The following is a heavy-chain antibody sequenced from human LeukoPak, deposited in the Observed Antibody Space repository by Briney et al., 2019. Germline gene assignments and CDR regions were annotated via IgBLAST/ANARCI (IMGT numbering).Heavy chain of an antibody. V-gene: IGHV4-59*01. CDR2: IYYSGST. Sequence: SETLSLTCTVSGGSISSYYWSWIRQPPGKGLEWIGYIYYSGSTNYNPSLKSRVTISVDTSKNQFSLKLSSVTAADTAVYYCASANYYYYYMDVWGKGTTVTVSS. CDR1: GGSISSYY. CDR3: ASANYYYYYMDV. J-gene: IGHJ6*03.